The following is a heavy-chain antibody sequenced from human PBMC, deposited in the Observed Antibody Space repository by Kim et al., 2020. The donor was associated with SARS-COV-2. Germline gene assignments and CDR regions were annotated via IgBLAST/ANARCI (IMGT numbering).Heavy chain of an antibody. J-gene: IGHJ4*02. D-gene: IGHD1-26*01. Sequence: TYYADSVKGRFTISRDNSKNTLYLQMNSLRAEDTAVYYCAKDGLVGATDYWGQGTLVTVSS. V-gene: IGHV3-23*01. CDR2: T. CDR3: AKDGLVGATDY.